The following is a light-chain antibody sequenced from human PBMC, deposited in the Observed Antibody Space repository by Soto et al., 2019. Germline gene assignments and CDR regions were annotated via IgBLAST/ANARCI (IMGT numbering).Light chain of an antibody. J-gene: IGKJ1*01. CDR2: GAS. Sequence: EIELTQSPGTLSLSPGERATLSCRASQSVSNNYLGWYQQKPGQAPRLLVYGASRRATGIPDRFSGSGSGTDFTLTISGLEAEDFAVYYCQQYGNSLPWTFGQGTKVEIK. CDR1: QSVSNNY. V-gene: IGKV3-20*01. CDR3: QQYGNSLPWT.